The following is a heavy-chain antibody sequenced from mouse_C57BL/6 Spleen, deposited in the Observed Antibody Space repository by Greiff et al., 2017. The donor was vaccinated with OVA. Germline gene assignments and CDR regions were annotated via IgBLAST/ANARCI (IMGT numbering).Heavy chain of an antibody. CDR2: IYPGSGST. CDR3: ANFSDGYFDY. Sequence: VKLQQPGAELVKPGASVKMSCKASGYTFTSYWITWVKQRPGQGLEWIGDIYPGSGSTNHNEKFKSKATLTVDTSSSTAYMQLSSLTSEDAAVYYCANFSDGYFDYWGQGTTLTVSS. J-gene: IGHJ2*01. CDR1: GYTFTSYW. V-gene: IGHV1-55*01.